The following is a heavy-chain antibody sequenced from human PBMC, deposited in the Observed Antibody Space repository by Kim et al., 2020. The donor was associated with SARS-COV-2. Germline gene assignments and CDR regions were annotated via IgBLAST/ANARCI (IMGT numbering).Heavy chain of an antibody. J-gene: IGHJ6*03. D-gene: IGHD3-3*01. Sequence: SATLSLTCTVSGGSISSYYWSWIRQPPGKGLEWIGYIYYSGSTNYNPSLKSRVTISVDTSKNQFSLKLSSVTAADTAVYYCARDNPPSDYDFWSGYLKGDYYYYMDVWGKGTTVTVSS. CDR1: GGSISSYY. V-gene: IGHV4-59*01. CDR2: IYYSGST. CDR3: ARDNPPSDYDFWSGYLKGDYYYYMDV.